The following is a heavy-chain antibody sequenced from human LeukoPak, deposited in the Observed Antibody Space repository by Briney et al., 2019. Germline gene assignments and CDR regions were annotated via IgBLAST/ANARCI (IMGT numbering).Heavy chain of an antibody. CDR3: ARGDYCSSTSCYLTIDY. V-gene: IGHV1-69*13. CDR1: GGTFSSYA. Sequence: EASVKVSCKASGGTFSSYAISWVRQAPGQGLEWMGGIIPIFGTANYAQKFQGRVTITADESTSTAYMELSSLRSEDTAVYYCARGDYCSSTSCYLTIDYWGQGTLVTVSS. CDR2: IIPIFGTA. D-gene: IGHD2-2*01. J-gene: IGHJ4*02.